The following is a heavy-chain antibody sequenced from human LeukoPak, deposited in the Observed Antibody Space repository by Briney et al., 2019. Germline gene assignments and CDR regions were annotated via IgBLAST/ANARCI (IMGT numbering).Heavy chain of an antibody. CDR1: TFTFSNYW. CDR2: IRSKAYGETA. Sequence: GGSLRLSCAASTFTFSNYWMSWVRQAPGKGLEWVGFIRSKAYGETADYAASVKGRFTISRDDSKAIAYLQMNSLKTEDTAVYHCTRDRGAYNLYDYWGQGTLVTVSS. D-gene: IGHD1-1*01. J-gene: IGHJ4*02. V-gene: IGHV3-49*04. CDR3: TRDRGAYNLYDY.